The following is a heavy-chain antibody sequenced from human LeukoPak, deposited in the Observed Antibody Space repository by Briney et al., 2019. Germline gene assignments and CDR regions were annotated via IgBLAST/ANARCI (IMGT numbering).Heavy chain of an antibody. CDR2: IYYSGST. CDR1: GGSISSGDYY. J-gene: IGHJ5*02. V-gene: IGHV4-30-4*01. D-gene: IGHD4-17*01. CDR3: AGDYGDLLTGIRFDT. Sequence: SQTLSLTCTVSGGSISSGDYYWSWIRQPPGRGLEWIGYIYYSGSTYYNPSLKSRVTISIQTSKNQFSLKLTSVTAADTAVYYCAGDYGDLLTGIRFDTWGQGTLVTVSA.